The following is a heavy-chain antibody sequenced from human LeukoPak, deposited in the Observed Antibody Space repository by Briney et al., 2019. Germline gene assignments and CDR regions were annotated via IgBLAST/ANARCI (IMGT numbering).Heavy chain of an antibody. CDR2: INHSGST. Sequence: GSLRLSCAASGFTFSSFATSWIRQPPGKGLEWIGEINHSGSTNYNPSLKSRVTISVDTSKNQFSLKLSSVTAADTAVYYCARRKRSGCSSTSCLLNWFDPWGQGTLVTVSS. CDR3: ARRKRSGCSSTSCLLNWFDP. V-gene: IGHV4-34*01. D-gene: IGHD2-2*01. CDR1: GFTFSSFA. J-gene: IGHJ5*02.